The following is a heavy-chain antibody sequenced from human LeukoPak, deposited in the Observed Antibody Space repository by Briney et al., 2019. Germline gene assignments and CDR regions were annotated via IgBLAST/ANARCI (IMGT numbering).Heavy chain of an antibody. CDR1: GYSITSHYY. D-gene: IGHD3-22*01. CDR3: ARDYYDHSGLYYG. J-gene: IGHJ4*02. Sequence: PSETLSLTCTVSGYSITSHYYWGWIRQPPGKGLEWIGSSHHSGNAYYNPSLESRVTLSMDTPRNEFSLQLSSVTAADTAVYYCARDYYDHSGLYYGWGQGILVTVSS. V-gene: IGHV4-38-2*02. CDR2: SHHSGNA.